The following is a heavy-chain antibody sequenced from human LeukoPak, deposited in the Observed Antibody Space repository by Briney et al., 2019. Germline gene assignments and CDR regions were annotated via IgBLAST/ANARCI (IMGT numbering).Heavy chain of an antibody. D-gene: IGHD6-19*01. CDR2: INPNSGGT. J-gene: IGHJ6*02. Sequence: ASVKVSCKASGYTFTGYYMHWVRHAPGQGPEWMGWINPNSGGTNYAQKFQGRVTMTRDTSISTAYMELSRLRSDDTAVYYCARTAPSGYSSGWFTSYYYYGMDVWGQGTTVTVSS. CDR1: GYTFTGYY. V-gene: IGHV1-2*02. CDR3: ARTAPSGYSSGWFTSYYYYGMDV.